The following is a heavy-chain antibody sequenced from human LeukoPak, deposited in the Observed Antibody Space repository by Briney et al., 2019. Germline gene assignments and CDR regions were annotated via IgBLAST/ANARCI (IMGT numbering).Heavy chain of an antibody. CDR2: IRYDGSNK. CDR3: ARDSYDSSGYYSGLGF. J-gene: IGHJ4*02. Sequence: PGGSPRLSCAASGFTFSSYGMHWVRQAPGKGLEWVAFIRYDGSNKYYADSVKGRFTISRDNAKNSLYLQMNSLRVEDTAVYCCARDSYDSSGYYSGLGFWGQGTLVTVSS. CDR1: GFTFSSYG. D-gene: IGHD3-22*01. V-gene: IGHV3-30*02.